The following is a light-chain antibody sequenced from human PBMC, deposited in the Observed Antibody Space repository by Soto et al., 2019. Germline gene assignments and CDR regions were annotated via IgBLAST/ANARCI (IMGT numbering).Light chain of an antibody. V-gene: IGLV1-47*01. CDR2: RNY. J-gene: IGLJ3*02. CDR3: ATWDDSLRGWV. Sequence: QSVLTQSPSASGTPGQRVTISCSGSSSNIGNNYVYCYQQVPGTAPKLLIYRNYQRPSGVPDRFSGSKSGTSASLAISGLRSEDEADYYCATWDDSLRGWVFGGVTKVTVL. CDR1: SSNIGNNY.